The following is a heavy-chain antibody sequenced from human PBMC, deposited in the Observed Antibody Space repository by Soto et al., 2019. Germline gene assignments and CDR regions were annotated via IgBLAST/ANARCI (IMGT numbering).Heavy chain of an antibody. CDR1: GGTFSSYA. Sequence: QVQLVQSGAEVKKPGSSVKVSCKASGGTFSSYAISWVRQAPGQGLEWMGGIIPIFGTANYAQKFQGRVTITADKSTSTAYMELSSLRSEDTAVYYCARDLHHDILTGYYNHDAFDIWGQGTMVTVSS. J-gene: IGHJ3*02. D-gene: IGHD3-9*01. V-gene: IGHV1-69*06. CDR2: IIPIFGTA. CDR3: ARDLHHDILTGYYNHDAFDI.